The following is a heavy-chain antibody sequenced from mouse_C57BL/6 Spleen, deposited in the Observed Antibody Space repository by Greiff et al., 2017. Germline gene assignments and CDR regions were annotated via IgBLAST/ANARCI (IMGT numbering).Heavy chain of an antibody. CDR1: GYTFTSYW. V-gene: IGHV1-69*01. J-gene: IGHJ2*01. Sequence: VQLQQPGAELVMPGASVKLSCKASGYTFTSYWMHWVKQRPGQGLEWIGEIDPSDSYTNYNQKFKGKSTLTVDKSSSTAYMQLSSLTSEDSAVYYCERFTTEGDYWGQGTTLTVSS. CDR3: ERFTTEGDY. D-gene: IGHD1-1*01. CDR2: IDPSDSYT.